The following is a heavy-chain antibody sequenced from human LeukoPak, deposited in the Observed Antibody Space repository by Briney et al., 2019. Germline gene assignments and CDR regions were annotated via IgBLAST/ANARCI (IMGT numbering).Heavy chain of an antibody. Sequence: GGSLRLSCAASGFTFSSYAMSCVRQAPGKGREWVSAISGSGGSTYYADSVKGRFTISSDNSKNTLYLQMNSLRAEDTAVYYCAKSSVNGQWLVLQPWGQGTLVTVSS. CDR2: ISGSGGST. J-gene: IGHJ4*02. CDR1: GFTFSSYA. V-gene: IGHV3-23*01. CDR3: AKSSVNGQWLVLQP. D-gene: IGHD6-19*01.